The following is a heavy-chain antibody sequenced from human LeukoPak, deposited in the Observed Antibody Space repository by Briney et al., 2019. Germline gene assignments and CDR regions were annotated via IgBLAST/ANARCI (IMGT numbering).Heavy chain of an antibody. CDR2: INRDGSST. J-gene: IGHJ4*02. Sequence: GGSLRLSCAASGFTFSSYAMSWVRQAPGKGLVWVSRINRDGSSTSYADSVKGRFTISRDNAKNTLYLQMNSLRAEDTAVYYCARGGGYSYGSFDYWGQGTLVTVSS. CDR3: ARGGGYSYGSFDY. V-gene: IGHV3-74*01. CDR1: GFTFSSYA. D-gene: IGHD5-18*01.